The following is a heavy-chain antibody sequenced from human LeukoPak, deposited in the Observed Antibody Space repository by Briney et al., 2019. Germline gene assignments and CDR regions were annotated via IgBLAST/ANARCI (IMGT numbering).Heavy chain of an antibody. Sequence: GGSLRLSCAASGFTFSSYGMHWVRQAPGKGLEWVAVIWYDGSNKYYADSVKGRFTISRDNSKNTVYLQMNSLRPEDTALYYCASGLLGCRGGSCYPTDYWGQGTLVTVSS. D-gene: IGHD2-15*01. J-gene: IGHJ4*02. V-gene: IGHV3-33*01. CDR3: ASGLLGCRGGSCYPTDY. CDR2: IWYDGSNK. CDR1: GFTFSSYG.